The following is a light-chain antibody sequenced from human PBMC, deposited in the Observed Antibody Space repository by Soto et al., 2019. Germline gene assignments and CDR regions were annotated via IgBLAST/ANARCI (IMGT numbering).Light chain of an antibody. CDR1: SGHSLYS. CDR3: QTWGTGIQV. V-gene: IGLV4-69*01. J-gene: IGLJ3*02. CDR2: VNGDGTY. Sequence: QSVLTQSPSASASLGASVKVTCTLSSGHSLYSIAWHQHQAAKGPRYLMRVNGDGTYSKGDGVSGRFSGSSSGAERYLTISSLQSEDEADYYCQTWGTGIQVFGGGTKLTVL.